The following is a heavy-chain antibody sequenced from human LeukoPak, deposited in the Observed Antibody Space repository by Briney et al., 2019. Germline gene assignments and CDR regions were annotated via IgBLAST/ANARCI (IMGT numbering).Heavy chain of an antibody. Sequence: GGSLRLSCAASGFTFSSYAMSWVRQAPGKGLEWVSVIYSGGSTYYADSVKGRFTISRDNSKNTLYLQMNSLRAEDTAVYYCATSYYYDSSGYPYWGQGTLVTVSS. CDR2: IYSGGST. CDR3: ATSYYYDSSGYPY. J-gene: IGHJ4*02. CDR1: GFTFSSYA. D-gene: IGHD3-22*01. V-gene: IGHV3-53*01.